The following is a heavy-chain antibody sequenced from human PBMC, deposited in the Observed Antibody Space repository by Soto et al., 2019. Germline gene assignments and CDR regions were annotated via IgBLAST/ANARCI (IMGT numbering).Heavy chain of an antibody. V-gene: IGHV3-9*01. CDR3: TKRRSARPGFDAFDL. CDR1: GFTFEAYS. CDR2: ISGDSGSS. J-gene: IGHJ3*01. Sequence: PGGSLRLSCAASGFTFEAYSLHWVRQLPGKGLEWVAGISGDSGSSGYADSVRGRFTVSRDNAKNPLFLQMSSLSPEDTALYYCTKRRSARPGFDAFDLWGQGTMVTVSS.